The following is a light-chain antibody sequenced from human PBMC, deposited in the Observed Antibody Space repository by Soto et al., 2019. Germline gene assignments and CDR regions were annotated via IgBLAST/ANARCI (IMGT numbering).Light chain of an antibody. V-gene: IGKV1-33*01. CDR3: QQYDNRPPYT. CDR1: QDISNY. CDR2: DAS. J-gene: IGKJ2*01. Sequence: DIQMTQSPSSLSASVGDRVTITCQASQDISNYLNWYQQKPGKAPKLLIYDASNLETGVPSRFSGSGSWTDFTITISSLQPEDISTYYCQQYDNRPPYTFGQGTKLEIK.